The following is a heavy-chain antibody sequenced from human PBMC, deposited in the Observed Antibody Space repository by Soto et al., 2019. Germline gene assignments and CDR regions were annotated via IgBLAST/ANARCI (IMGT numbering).Heavy chain of an antibody. CDR2: IKQDGSEK. V-gene: IGHV3-7*05. J-gene: IGHJ5*02. Sequence: PGGSLRLSCAAAGFTFSSYWMSWVLQAPGKGLEWVANIKQDGSEKYYVDSVKGRFTISRDNAKNSLYLQMNSLRAEDTAVYYCARDYYRPNWFDPWGQGTLVTVSS. D-gene: IGHD3-22*01. CDR1: GFTFSSYW. CDR3: ARDYYRPNWFDP.